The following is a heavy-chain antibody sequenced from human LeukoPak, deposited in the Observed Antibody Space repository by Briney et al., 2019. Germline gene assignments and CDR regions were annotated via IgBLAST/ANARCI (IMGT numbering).Heavy chain of an antibody. CDR1: GGTFSSYA. J-gene: IGHJ5*02. V-gene: IGHV1-69*05. D-gene: IGHD2-2*01. CDR3: ARDGVVVVPAAPYNWFDP. Sequence: SVKVSCTASGGTFSSYAISWVRQAPGQGLEWMGRIIPIFGTANYAQKFQGRVTITTDESTSTAYMELSSLRSEDTAVYYCARDGVVVVPAAPYNWFDPWGQGTLVTVSS. CDR2: IIPIFGTA.